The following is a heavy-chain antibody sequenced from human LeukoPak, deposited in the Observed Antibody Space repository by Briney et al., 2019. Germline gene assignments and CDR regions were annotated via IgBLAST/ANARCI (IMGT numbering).Heavy chain of an antibody. CDR1: GFSLSHYW. J-gene: IGHJ4*02. CDR2: ISSSSSYI. Sequence: GGSLRLSCAASGFSLSHYWMEWVRHTPGKGLEWVSSISSSSSYIYYADSVKGRFTISRDNAKNSLYLQMNSLRAEDTAVYYCARDAYPQGNWGQGTLVTVSS. D-gene: IGHD2-2*01. V-gene: IGHV3-21*01. CDR3: ARDAYPQGN.